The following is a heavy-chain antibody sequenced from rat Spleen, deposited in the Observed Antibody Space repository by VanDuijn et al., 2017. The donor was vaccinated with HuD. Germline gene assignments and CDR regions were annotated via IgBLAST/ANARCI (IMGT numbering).Heavy chain of an antibody. CDR1: GFIFGDYY. V-gene: IGHV5-20*01. Sequence: EVQLVASGGGLVQPGRSLQLPCAASGFIFGDYYMAWVSQAPTKGLEWVASISYEGGSTYYRDSVKGRFTISRDNAKSGLYLQMDSLRSEDTATYFCTRLGGLRNWFAYWGQGTLVTVSS. J-gene: IGHJ3*01. D-gene: IGHD4-3*01. CDR3: TRLGGLRNWFAY. CDR2: ISYEGGST.